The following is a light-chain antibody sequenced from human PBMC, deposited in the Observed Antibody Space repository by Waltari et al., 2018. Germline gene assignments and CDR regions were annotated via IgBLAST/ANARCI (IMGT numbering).Light chain of an antibody. CDR2: WAS. J-gene: IGKJ1*01. CDR3: QQYYSTPRT. V-gene: IGKV4-1*01. CDR1: QSILSSSNNKNY. Sequence: DIVMTQSPDSLAVSLVERATISCKSSQSILSSSNNKNYLAWYQQKPGQPPKLLIYWASTRESGVPDRFSGSGSGTDFTLTISSLQAEDVAVYYCQQYYSTPRTFGQGTKVEIK.